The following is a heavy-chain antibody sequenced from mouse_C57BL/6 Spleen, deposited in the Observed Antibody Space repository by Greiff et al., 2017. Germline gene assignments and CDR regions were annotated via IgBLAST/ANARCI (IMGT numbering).Heavy chain of an antibody. J-gene: IGHJ2*01. Sequence: QVQLQQPGAELVKPGASVKLSCKASGYTFTSYWMHWVKQRPGQGLEWIGMIHPNSGSTNYNEKFKSKATLTVDKSSSTAYMQLSSLTSEDSAVYYCAREPYYYGSSYRYYFDYWGQGTTLTVSS. CDR3: AREPYYYGSSYRYYFDY. CDR1: GYTFTSYW. CDR2: IHPNSGST. D-gene: IGHD1-1*01. V-gene: IGHV1-64*01.